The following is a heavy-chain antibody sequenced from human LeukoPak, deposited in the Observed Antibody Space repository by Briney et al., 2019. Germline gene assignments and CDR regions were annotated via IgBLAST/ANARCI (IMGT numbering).Heavy chain of an antibody. CDR1: GFTFSSYA. D-gene: IGHD4-17*01. CDR3: AWAPTVTMKIYYYYGMDV. CDR2: ISYDGSNK. Sequence: GGSLRLSCAASGFTFSSYAMHWVRQAPGKGLEWVAVISYDGSNKYYADSVKGRFTISRDNSKNTLYLQMNSLRAEDTAVYYCAWAPTVTMKIYYYYGMDVWGQGTTVTVSS. V-gene: IGHV3-30*04. J-gene: IGHJ6*02.